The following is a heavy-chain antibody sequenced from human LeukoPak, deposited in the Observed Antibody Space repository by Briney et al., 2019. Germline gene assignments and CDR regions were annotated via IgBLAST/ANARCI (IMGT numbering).Heavy chain of an antibody. J-gene: IGHJ5*02. CDR2: LYYSGST. CDR1: GASISSYY. CDR3: ARGSFGDLPWA. D-gene: IGHD3-16*01. Sequence: PSETLSLTCTVSGASISSYYWSWIRQPPGKGLEWIGFLYYSGSTKYKPSLKSRVTISVDTSKNQFSLKLSSVTAADTAVYYCARGSFGDLPWALGQGTLVTVSS. V-gene: IGHV4-59*08.